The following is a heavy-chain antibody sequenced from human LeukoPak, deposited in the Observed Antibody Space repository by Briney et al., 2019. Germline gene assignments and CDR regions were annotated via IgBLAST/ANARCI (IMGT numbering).Heavy chain of an antibody. J-gene: IGHJ6*03. CDR1: GFTFSSHG. CDR2: ISGSGDNT. D-gene: IGHD3-10*01. V-gene: IGHV3-23*01. CDR3: AKGLGFYMDV. Sequence: GGSLRLSCAASGFTFSSHGMSWVRQAPGKGLEWVSTISGSGDNTYYADSVKGRFTISRDNSKNTLYLQMNSLRAEDTAIYYCAKGLGFYMDVWGKGTTVTISS.